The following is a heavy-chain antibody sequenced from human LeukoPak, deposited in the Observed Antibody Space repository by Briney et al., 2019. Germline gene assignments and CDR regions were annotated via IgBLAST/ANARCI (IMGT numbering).Heavy chain of an antibody. CDR1: GFTFGDYS. CDR2: IRSKTYGGTT. J-gene: IGHJ6*02. Sequence: HPGGSLRLSCTASGFTFGDYSMSWVRQAPGKGLEWVGFIRSKTYGGTTEYAASVKGRFTISRDDSNSIAYLQMSNLRADDTAVYYCAKGQRPQECGGDCDIPYYYVMDVWGQGTTVTVSS. V-gene: IGHV3-49*04. D-gene: IGHD2-21*02. CDR3: AKGQRPQECGGDCDIPYYYVMDV.